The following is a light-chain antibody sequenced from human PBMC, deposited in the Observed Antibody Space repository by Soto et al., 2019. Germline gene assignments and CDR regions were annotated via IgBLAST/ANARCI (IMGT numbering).Light chain of an antibody. J-gene: IGLJ2*01. V-gene: IGLV2-14*01. Sequence: QSALTQPASVSGSPGQSITISCTGTSSDVGRYNYVSWYRQYPGEAPKLMIYDVSNRPSGVSNRFSGSKSGNTASLTISGLQAEDEADYYCSSYTSISTVVFGGGTKLIVL. CDR3: SSYTSISTVV. CDR1: SSDVGRYNY. CDR2: DVS.